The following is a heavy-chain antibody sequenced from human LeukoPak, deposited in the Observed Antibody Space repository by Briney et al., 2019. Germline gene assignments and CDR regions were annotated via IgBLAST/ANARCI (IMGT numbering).Heavy chain of an antibody. CDR1: GFTFSSYE. J-gene: IGHJ5*02. V-gene: IGHV3-48*03. CDR2: ISSSGSTI. Sequence: PGGSLRLSCAASGFTFSSYEMNWVRQAPGKGLEWVSYISSSGSTIYYADSVKGRFTISRDNAKNSLYLQMNSLRAEDTAVYYCARGNDSRVRWFDPWGQGTLVTVSS. D-gene: IGHD2-21*02. CDR3: ARGNDSRVRWFDP.